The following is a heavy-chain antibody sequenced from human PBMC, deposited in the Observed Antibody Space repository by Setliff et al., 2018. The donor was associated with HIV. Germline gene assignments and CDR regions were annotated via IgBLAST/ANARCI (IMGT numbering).Heavy chain of an antibody. V-gene: IGHV4-31*03. Sequence: TLSLTCSVSGVSVGSGDYYWHWIRQHPEKALEWIWYIFRSGDTYYNPSLKSRISMSVDNSKDQFSLELTSLTAADTAVYYCATRPRIAARPFDYWGQGMLVTVS. D-gene: IGHD6-6*01. J-gene: IGHJ4*02. CDR3: ATRPRIAARPFDY. CDR2: IFRSGDT. CDR1: GVSVGSGDYY.